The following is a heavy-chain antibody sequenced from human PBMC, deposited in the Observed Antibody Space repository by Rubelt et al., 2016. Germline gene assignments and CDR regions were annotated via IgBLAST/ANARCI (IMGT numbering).Heavy chain of an antibody. D-gene: IGHD1-26*01. Sequence: EVQLVESGGVVVQPGGSLRLSCAASGFSFRNYWMSWVRQAPGKGLGWVANIRQDGGEKKYVDSVEGRFTISRDTADNSLLLQMNSLGAEDTAVYYCARGPSVNTGNFFFNKWGKGTLVTVSP. CDR2: IRQDGGEK. V-gene: IGHV3-7*01. CDR3: ARGPSVNTGNFFFNK. CDR1: GFSFRNYW. J-gene: IGHJ4*02.